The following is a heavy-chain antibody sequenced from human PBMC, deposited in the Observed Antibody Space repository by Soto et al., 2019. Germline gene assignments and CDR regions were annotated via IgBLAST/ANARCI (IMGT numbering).Heavy chain of an antibody. J-gene: IGHJ6*02. CDR2: INNSGST. CDR1: GGSISSGGNY. Sequence: QVQLQESGPGLVKPSQTLSLTCNVSGGSISSGGNYWGWIRQHPGKGLEWIGDINNSGSTYYNPSLQSRVTVSLYTPKHQFSLKLSSVTAADVALYYCPSSSYGATSRMDVWGQGTTVTVSS. V-gene: IGHV4-31*03. D-gene: IGHD1-26*01. CDR3: PSSSYGATSRMDV.